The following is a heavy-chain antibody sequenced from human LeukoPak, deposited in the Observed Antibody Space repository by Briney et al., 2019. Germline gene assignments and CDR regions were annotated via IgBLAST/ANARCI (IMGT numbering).Heavy chain of an antibody. CDR3: AKIIDSSGWNTCDY. CDR2: IYSGGST. J-gene: IGHJ4*02. V-gene: IGHV3-53*01. D-gene: IGHD6-19*01. CDR1: GFTVSTSY. Sequence: TGGSLRLSCAASGFTVSTSYMSWVRQAPGKGLEWVSLIYSGGSTYYADSVKGRFTISRDNSKNTLYRQMNSLRAEDTAVYYCAKIIDSSGWNTCDYWGQGTLVTVPS.